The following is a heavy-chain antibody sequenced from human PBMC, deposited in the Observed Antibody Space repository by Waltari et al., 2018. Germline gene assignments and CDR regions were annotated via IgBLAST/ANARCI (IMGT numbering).Heavy chain of an antibody. CDR3: ARGVEEGTYYYYYYMDV. D-gene: IGHD1-1*01. Sequence: QVQLQESGPGLVKPSETLSLTCAVSGYSISSGYYWGWIRQPPGKGLEWIGSIYHSGSTYYNPSLKSRVTISVDTSKNQFSRKLSSVTAADTAVYYCARGVEEGTYYYYYYMDVWGKGTTVTVSS. J-gene: IGHJ6*03. CDR1: GYSISSGYY. CDR2: IYHSGST. V-gene: IGHV4-38-2*01.